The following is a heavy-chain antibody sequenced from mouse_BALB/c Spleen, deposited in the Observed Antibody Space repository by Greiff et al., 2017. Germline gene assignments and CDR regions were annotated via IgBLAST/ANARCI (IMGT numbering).Heavy chain of an antibody. J-gene: IGHJ3*01. CDR3: ARKGTARATFAY. Sequence: QVQLKESGAELVRPGSSVKISCKASGYAFSSYWIEWVKQRPGHGLEWIGEILPGSGSTNYNEKFKGKATFTADTSSNTAYMQLSSLTSEDSAVYYCARKGTARATFAYWGQGTLVTVSA. CDR2: ILPGSGST. V-gene: IGHV1-9*01. CDR1: GYAFSSYW. D-gene: IGHD3-2*01.